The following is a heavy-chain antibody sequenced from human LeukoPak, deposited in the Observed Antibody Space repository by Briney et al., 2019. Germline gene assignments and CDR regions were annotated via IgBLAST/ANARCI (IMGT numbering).Heavy chain of an antibody. V-gene: IGHV3-53*01. D-gene: IGHD5-24*01. J-gene: IGHJ3*02. CDR3: AKRRDGYNNGAFDI. Sequence: GGSLRLSCAASGFTVSSNYMSWVRQAPGKGLEWVSVIYSGGSTYYADSVKGRFTISRDNSKNILYMQMNSLRADDTAAYYCAKRRDGYNNGAFDIWGQGTMVIVSS. CDR1: GFTVSSNY. CDR2: IYSGGST.